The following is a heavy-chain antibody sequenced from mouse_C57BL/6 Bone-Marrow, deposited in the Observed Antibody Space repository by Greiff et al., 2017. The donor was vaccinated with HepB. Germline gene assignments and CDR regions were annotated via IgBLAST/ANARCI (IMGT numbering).Heavy chain of an antibody. CDR3: AKEDGYYARFAC. CDR1: GYTFTSYW. Sequence: QVQLQQPGAELVMPGASVKLSCKASGYTFTSYWMHWVKQRPGQGLEWIGEIDPSDSYTNYNQKFKGKSTLTVDKSSSTAYMQLSSLTSEDSAVYYGAKEDGYYARFACWGQGTMVTVSA. V-gene: IGHV1-69*01. CDR2: IDPSDSYT. D-gene: IGHD2-3*01. J-gene: IGHJ3*01.